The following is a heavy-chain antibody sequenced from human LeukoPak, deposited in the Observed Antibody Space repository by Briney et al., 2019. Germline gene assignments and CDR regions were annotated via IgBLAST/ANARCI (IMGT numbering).Heavy chain of an antibody. Sequence: SETLSLTCTVSGGSINSYYWSWIRQPPGKGLEWIGYIYYSGSTNYNPSLKSRVTISVDTSKNQFSLKLSSVTAADTAVYYCVLEDTAMAGNYWGQGTLVTVSS. J-gene: IGHJ4*02. CDR3: VLEDTAMAGNY. V-gene: IGHV4-59*12. CDR2: IYYSGST. D-gene: IGHD5-18*01. CDR1: GGSINSYY.